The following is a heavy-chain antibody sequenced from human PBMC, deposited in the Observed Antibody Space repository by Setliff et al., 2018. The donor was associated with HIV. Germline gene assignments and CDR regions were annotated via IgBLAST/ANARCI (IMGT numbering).Heavy chain of an antibody. J-gene: IGHJ5*02. Sequence: PSETLSLTCTVSGGSISSGSYYWSWIRQPAGKGLEWIGRIYASGSTNYNPSLKSRVTTSVDTSKNQFSLKLSSVTAADTAVYYCARDMTYYFDSSGSFGWFDPWGQGTLVTV. CDR3: ARDMTYYFDSSGSFGWFDP. CDR2: IYASGST. V-gene: IGHV4-61*02. D-gene: IGHD3-22*01. CDR1: GGSISSGSYY.